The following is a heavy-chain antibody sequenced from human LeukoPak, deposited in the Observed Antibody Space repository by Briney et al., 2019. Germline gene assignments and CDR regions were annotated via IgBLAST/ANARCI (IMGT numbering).Heavy chain of an antibody. CDR3: ARVATGPYQLLPTWFDP. V-gene: IGHV3-48*03. Sequence: GGSLRLSCAASGFTFSSYEMNWVRQAPGKGLEWVSYISSSGSTIYYADSVKGRFTISRDNAKNSLYLQMNSLRAEDTAVHYCARVATGPYQLLPTWFDPWGQGTLVTVSS. CDR2: ISSSGSTI. D-gene: IGHD2-2*01. CDR1: GFTFSSYE. J-gene: IGHJ5*02.